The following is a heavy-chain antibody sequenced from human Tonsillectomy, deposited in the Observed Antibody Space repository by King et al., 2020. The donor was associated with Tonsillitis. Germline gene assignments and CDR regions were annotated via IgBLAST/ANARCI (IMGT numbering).Heavy chain of an antibody. D-gene: IGHD3-22*01. J-gene: IGHJ4*02. CDR1: GFTVSNNY. CDR2: VYSGGSX. CDR3: ARDRYDTSGYYSDY. V-gene: IGHV3-66*01. Sequence: VQLVESGGGLVQPGGSLRLSCAASGFTVSNNYMSWVRQAPGKGLEWVSVVYSGGSXYYADSVKGRFTISRDNSKNTLSLQMNSLRAEDTAVYYCARDRYDTSGYYSDYWGQGTLVTVSS.